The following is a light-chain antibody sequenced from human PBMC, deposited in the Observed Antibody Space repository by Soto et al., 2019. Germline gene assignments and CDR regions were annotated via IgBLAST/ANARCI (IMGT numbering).Light chain of an antibody. Sequence: EIVLTQSPGTLSLSPGERATLSCRASQSVSSSYLAWYQQKPGQAPRLLIYGASSRDTGIPDGFSGSGSGTDFTLTISRLEPEDFAVYYCQQYGSAPNTFGQGTKLEIK. CDR2: GAS. CDR1: QSVSSSY. CDR3: QQYGSAPNT. V-gene: IGKV3-20*01. J-gene: IGKJ2*01.